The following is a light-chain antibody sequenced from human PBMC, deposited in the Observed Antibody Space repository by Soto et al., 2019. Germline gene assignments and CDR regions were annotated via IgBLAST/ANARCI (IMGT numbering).Light chain of an antibody. Sequence: DIVMTQSPLSLPVTPGEPASISCRSSQSLLHSNGYNYLDWYLQKPGQSPQLLIYLGSNRASGVPDRFSGSGSGTDFTLKISRVEAEDVGVYYCMQAXQTPPTFGQGTKV. J-gene: IGKJ1*01. CDR1: QSLLHSNGYNY. CDR2: LGS. V-gene: IGKV2-28*01. CDR3: MQAXQTPPT.